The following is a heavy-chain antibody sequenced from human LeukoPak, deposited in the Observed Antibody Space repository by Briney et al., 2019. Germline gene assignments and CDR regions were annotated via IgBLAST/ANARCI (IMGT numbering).Heavy chain of an antibody. CDR3: AREGLWVGLDSGKTRQAYWES. V-gene: IGHV3-7*04. CDR2: IKEDGSEK. D-gene: IGHD2-21*01. CDR1: GFTFSNYW. J-gene: IGHJ3*01. Sequence: GGSLRLSCAASGFTFSNYWMSWVRQAPGKGLKWVANIKEDGSEKYYADSVKGRFTISRDNAKNSLNLPMNSLRAEDTAVYYCAREGLWVGLDSGKTRQAYWESWGQGTMVTVSS.